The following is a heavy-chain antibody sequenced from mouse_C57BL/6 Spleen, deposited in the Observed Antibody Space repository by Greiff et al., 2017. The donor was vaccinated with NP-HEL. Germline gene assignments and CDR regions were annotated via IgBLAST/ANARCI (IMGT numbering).Heavy chain of an antibody. J-gene: IGHJ2*01. CDR3: ARSYDGYYVGY. V-gene: IGHV5-6*01. D-gene: IGHD2-3*01. CDR2: ISSGGSYT. CDR1: GFTFSSYG. Sequence: EVNVVESGGDLVKPGGSLKLSCAASGFTFSSYGMSWVRQTPDKRLEWVATISSGGSYTYYPDSVKGRFTISRDNAKNTLYLQMSSLKSEDTAMYYCARSYDGYYVGYWGQGTTLTVSS.